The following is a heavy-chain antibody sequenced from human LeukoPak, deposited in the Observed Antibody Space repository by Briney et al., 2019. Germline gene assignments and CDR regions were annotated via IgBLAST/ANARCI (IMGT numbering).Heavy chain of an antibody. CDR2: MNPNSGNT. CDR3: VEVGFGDAFDI. Sequence: GASVKVSCKASGYTFTSYDINWVRQASGQGLEWMGWMNPNSGNTGYAQKFQGRVTMTRNTSISTAYMELSSLRSEDTAVYYCVEVGFGDAFDIWGQGTMVTVSS. D-gene: IGHD3-16*01. CDR1: GYTFTSYD. V-gene: IGHV1-8*01. J-gene: IGHJ3*02.